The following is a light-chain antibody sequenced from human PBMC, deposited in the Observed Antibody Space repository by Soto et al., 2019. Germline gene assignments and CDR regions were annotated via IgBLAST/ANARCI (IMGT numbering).Light chain of an antibody. CDR1: SSNIGSNF. J-gene: IGLJ1*01. CDR3: AAWDDSPSGLYV. CDR2: RNN. Sequence: QSVLTQPPSASGTPGQRVTISCSGSSSNIGSNFVYWYQQLPGTAPKVLISRNNQRPSGVPDRFSGSKSGTSASLVISGLRSQDEADYYCAAWDDSPSGLYVFGTGTKVTVL. V-gene: IGLV1-47*01.